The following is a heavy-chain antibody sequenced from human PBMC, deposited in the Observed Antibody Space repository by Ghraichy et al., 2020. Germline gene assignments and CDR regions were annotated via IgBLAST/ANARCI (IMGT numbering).Heavy chain of an antibody. CDR1: GDSVCSYIAA. CDR2: TYYRSKWYN. V-gene: IGHV6-1*01. Sequence: SQTLSLTCDISGDSVCSYIAAWTWIRQSPSRGLEWLGRTYYRSKWYNDYAESVKSRVSINPDTSKNQFSLQLNSVTPEDTAVYYCVRGLYFDSMGIYYYYMDVWGKGTTVTVSS. D-gene: IGHD3-16*01. J-gene: IGHJ6*03. CDR3: VRGLYFDSMGIYYYYMDV.